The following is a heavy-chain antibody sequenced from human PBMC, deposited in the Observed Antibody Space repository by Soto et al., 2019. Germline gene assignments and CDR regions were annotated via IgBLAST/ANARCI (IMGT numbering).Heavy chain of an antibody. D-gene: IGHD3-10*01. V-gene: IGHV1-69*10. CDR3: AREGFGELLYAFDI. J-gene: IGHJ3*02. Sequence: ASVKVSCKASGGTFSSYAISWVRQAPGQGLEWMGGIIPILGIANYAQKFQGRVTITADKSTSTAYMELSSLRSEDTAVYYCAREGFGELLYAFDIWGQGTMVTVSS. CDR2: IIPILGIA. CDR1: GGTFSSYA.